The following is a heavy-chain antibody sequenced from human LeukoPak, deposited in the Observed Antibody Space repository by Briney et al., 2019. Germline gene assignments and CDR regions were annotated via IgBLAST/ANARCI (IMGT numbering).Heavy chain of an antibody. Sequence: SETLSLTCTVSGGSVSSSDYYWSWIRQPPGKGLEWIGYIYYSGRTNYNPSLKSRVTISVDTSKNQFSLKLTSATAADTAVYYCARAPLWRCSGGICYCRFDPWGQGTLVTVSS. J-gene: IGHJ5*02. CDR3: ARAPLWRCSGGICYCRFDP. D-gene: IGHD2-15*01. CDR2: IYYSGRT. CDR1: GGSVSSSDYY. V-gene: IGHV4-61*08.